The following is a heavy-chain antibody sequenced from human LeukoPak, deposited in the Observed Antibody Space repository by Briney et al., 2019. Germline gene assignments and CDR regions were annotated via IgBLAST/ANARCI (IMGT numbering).Heavy chain of an antibody. D-gene: IGHD2-21*01. CDR3: ARDIVVVIDVWFDP. V-gene: IGHV1-24*01. CDR1: GYTLTELS. J-gene: IGHJ5*02. Sequence: EASVKVSCKVSGYTLTELSMHWVRQAPGKGLEWMGGFDPEDGETIYAQKFQGRVTMTEDTSTDTAYMELSSLRSEDTAVCYCARDIVVVIDVWFDPWGQGTLVTVSS. CDR2: FDPEDGET.